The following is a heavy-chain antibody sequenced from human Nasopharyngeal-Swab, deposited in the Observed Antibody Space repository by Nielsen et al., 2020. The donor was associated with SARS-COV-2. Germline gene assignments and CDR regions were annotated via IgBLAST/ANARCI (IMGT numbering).Heavy chain of an antibody. CDR3: ARGAYDFWSALYYYYYMDV. CDR1: GYTFTSYG. Sequence: ASVKVSCKASGYTFTSYGISWVRQAPGQGLEWMGWISAYNGNTNYAQKLQGRVTITTDTSTSTAYMELRSLRSDDTAVYYCARGAYDFWSALYYYYYMDVWGKGTTVTVSS. CDR2: ISAYNGNT. D-gene: IGHD3-3*01. V-gene: IGHV1-18*01. J-gene: IGHJ6*03.